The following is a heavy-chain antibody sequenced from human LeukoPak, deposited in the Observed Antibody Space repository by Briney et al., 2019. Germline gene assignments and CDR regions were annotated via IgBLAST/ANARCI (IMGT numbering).Heavy chain of an antibody. D-gene: IGHD3-16*01. J-gene: IGHJ6*02. CDR1: GFIFSKSW. CDR3: ATYTHWVAGDV. V-gene: IGHV3-7*01. Sequence: GGSLRLSCAASGFIFSKSWMSWVRQAPGKGLEWVANMNGDGSVKDNVDSVKGRFTISRDNARQSLYLQMSDLRAEDTAVYYCATYTHWVAGDVWGQGTTVTVSS. CDR2: MNGDGSVK.